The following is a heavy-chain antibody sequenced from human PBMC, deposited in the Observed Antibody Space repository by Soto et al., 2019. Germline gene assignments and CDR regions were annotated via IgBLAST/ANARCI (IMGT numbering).Heavy chain of an antibody. V-gene: IGHV4-61*01. CDR3: AKDPRFCGMDV. CDR1: GASVSSDSYS. Sequence: QVRLQESGPGLVKPSETLSLTCTVSGASVSSDSYSWAWIRQPPGKGLEWIGCFCFTGSTKTNPSPPSGVSLSVDASKTQMCLKLTSVTAAATAVYYRAKDPRFCGMDVWGQGTTVTVSS. CDR2: FCFTGST. J-gene: IGHJ6*02.